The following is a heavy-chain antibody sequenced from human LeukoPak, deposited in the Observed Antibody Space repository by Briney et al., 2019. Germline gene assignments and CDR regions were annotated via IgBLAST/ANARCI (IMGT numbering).Heavy chain of an antibody. D-gene: IGHD4-23*01. CDR3: STDLRWELQVVY. CDR2: IRSKTDGGTT. Sequence: SGGSLRLSCAASGFTFSNAWMSWVRQAPGKGLEWIGRIRSKTDGGTTDYAAPVKDRFTISRDDSKSTLYLQMNSLKTEDTAVYYCSTDLRWELQVVYWGQGTLVTVSS. J-gene: IGHJ4*02. V-gene: IGHV3-15*01. CDR1: GFTFSNAW.